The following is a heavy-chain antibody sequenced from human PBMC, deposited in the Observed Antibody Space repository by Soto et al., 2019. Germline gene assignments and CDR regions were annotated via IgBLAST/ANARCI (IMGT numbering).Heavy chain of an antibody. J-gene: IGHJ5*02. CDR3: ARSQSGYSSSRTLFDP. CDR1: GGSISSYY. Sequence: PSETLSLTCTVSGGSISSYYWSWIRQPPGKGLEWIGYIYYRGSTNYDPSLKSRVTISVDTSKNQFSLKLSSVTAADTAVYYCARSQSGYSSSRTLFDPWGQGTLVTVSS. CDR2: IYYRGST. D-gene: IGHD6-13*01. V-gene: IGHV4-59*01.